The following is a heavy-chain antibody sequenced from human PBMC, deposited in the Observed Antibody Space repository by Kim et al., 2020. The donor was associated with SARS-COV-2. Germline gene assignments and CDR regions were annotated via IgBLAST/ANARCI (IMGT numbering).Heavy chain of an antibody. CDR2: LSSDINYI. J-gene: IGHJ4*02. Sequence: GGSLRLSCAASGFTVSTYSMNWVRQAPGKGLEWVATLSSDINYIFYGDSVKGRFTISRDDAKNSVYLHMNSLRVDDTAVYFCARDLRIVGPAWGQGTLVTVSS. D-gene: IGHD1-26*01. CDR1: GFTVSTYS. V-gene: IGHV3-21*01. CDR3: ARDLRIVGPA.